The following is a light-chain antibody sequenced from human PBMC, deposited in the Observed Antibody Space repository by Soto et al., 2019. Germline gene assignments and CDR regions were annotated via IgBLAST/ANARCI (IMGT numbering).Light chain of an antibody. Sequence: QSVLTQPASVSGSPGQSITISCTGTSSDVGGYNYVSWYQQHPGKAPKLMIYEVSNRPSGVSNRFSGSKSGNTASLTISGLQAEDEADYYCSSYTSSSTGGVFGGGTKVTVL. CDR1: SSDVGGYNY. J-gene: IGLJ2*01. CDR3: SSYTSSSTGGV. CDR2: EVS. V-gene: IGLV2-14*01.